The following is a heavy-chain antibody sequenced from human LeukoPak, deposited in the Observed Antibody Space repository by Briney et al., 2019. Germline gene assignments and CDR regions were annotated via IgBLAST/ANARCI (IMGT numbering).Heavy chain of an antibody. Sequence: GESLKISCKGSGYSFTSYWIGWVRQMPGKGLEWMGIIYPGDSDTRYSPSFQGQVTISADKSISTAYLQWSSLKASDTAMYYCARAPPYYYDSLLFDYWGQGTLVTVSS. V-gene: IGHV5-51*01. CDR2: IYPGDSDT. CDR3: ARAPPYYYDSLLFDY. CDR1: GYSFTSYW. J-gene: IGHJ4*02. D-gene: IGHD3-22*01.